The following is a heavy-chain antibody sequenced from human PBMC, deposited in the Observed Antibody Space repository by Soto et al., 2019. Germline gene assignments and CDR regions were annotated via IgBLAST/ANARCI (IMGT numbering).Heavy chain of an antibody. CDR2: INPSGGST. CDR1: GYTFTSYY. Sequence: QVQLVQSGAEVKKPGASVKVSCKASGYTFTSYYMHWVRQAPGQGLEWMGIINPSGGSTSYAQKFQGRVTMTRDTSTSTVYMELSSLRSEDTAVYYCARDPYYHDSSGYYDGYYFDYWGQGTLVTVSS. D-gene: IGHD3-22*01. CDR3: ARDPYYHDSSGYYDGYYFDY. V-gene: IGHV1-46*01. J-gene: IGHJ4*02.